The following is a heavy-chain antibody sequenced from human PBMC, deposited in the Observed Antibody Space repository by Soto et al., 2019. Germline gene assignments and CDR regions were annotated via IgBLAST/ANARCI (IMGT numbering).Heavy chain of an antibody. CDR1: GFTFSSYA. Sequence: GGSLRLSCAASGFTFSSYAMSWVRQAPGKGLEWVSAISGSGGSTYYADSGKGRFTISRDNSKNTLYLQMNSLRAEDTAVYYCAKEGIVLIFFDPPQRHDAFGIWGQGTMVTVSS. CDR3: AKEGIVLIFFDPPQRHDAFGI. V-gene: IGHV3-23*01. CDR2: ISGSGGST. D-gene: IGHD2-8*01. J-gene: IGHJ3*02.